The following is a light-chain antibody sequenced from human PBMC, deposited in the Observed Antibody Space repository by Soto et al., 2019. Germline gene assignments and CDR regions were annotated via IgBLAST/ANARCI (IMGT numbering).Light chain of an antibody. Sequence: EIVLTQSPGTLSLSPGERATLSCRASQSVSSSYLAWFQQKPGQAPRLLIYGGSSRATGIPDRFSGSGSGTDFTLTISRLEPEDFAVYYCQQYGSSPRTFGQGAKEEI. CDR1: QSVSSSY. J-gene: IGKJ1*01. CDR3: QQYGSSPRT. CDR2: GGS. V-gene: IGKV3-20*01.